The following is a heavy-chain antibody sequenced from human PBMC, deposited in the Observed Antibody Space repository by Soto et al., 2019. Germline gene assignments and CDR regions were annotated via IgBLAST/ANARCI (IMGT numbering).Heavy chain of an antibody. D-gene: IGHD4-17*01. CDR1: GFTFSSYG. J-gene: IGHJ6*02. V-gene: IGHV3-33*01. Sequence: QVQLVASGGGVVQPGRSLRLSCAASGFTFSSYGMHWVRQAPGKGLEWVAVIWYGGSKKYYADSVKGRFTITRDNSKNTLYLEMNSLRPEETAVYYCARKAYGKISYYYYGMVVWGQGSTVTVSS. CDR2: IWYGGSKK. CDR3: ARKAYGKISYYYYGMVV.